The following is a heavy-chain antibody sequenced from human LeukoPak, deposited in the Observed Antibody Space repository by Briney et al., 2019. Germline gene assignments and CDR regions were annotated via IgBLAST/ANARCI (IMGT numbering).Heavy chain of an antibody. CDR1: GFTVRDSY. J-gene: IGHJ4*02. Sequence: GGSLRLSCAASGFTVRDSYMSWVRQAPGKRLEWLAFIYVSGTTFYAASVKGRFTISRDSAKNSLYLQMNSLRAEDTAVYYCARDRITIFGVVDYWGQGTLVTVSS. D-gene: IGHD3-3*01. CDR3: ARDRITIFGVVDY. V-gene: IGHV3-53*01. CDR2: IYVSGTT.